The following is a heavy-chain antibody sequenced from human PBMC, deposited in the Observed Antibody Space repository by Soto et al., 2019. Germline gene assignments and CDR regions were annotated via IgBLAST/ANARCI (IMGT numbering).Heavy chain of an antibody. V-gene: IGHV4-31*03. D-gene: IGHD3-10*01. Sequence: SETLSLTCTVSGGSISSGGYYWSWIRQHPGKGLEWIGYIYYSGSTYYNPSLKSRVTISVDTSKNQFSLKLSSVAAADTAVYYCARVHTYYYGSGTLNYYFDYWGQGTLVTVSS. CDR2: IYYSGST. CDR3: ARVHTYYYGSGTLNYYFDY. J-gene: IGHJ4*02. CDR1: GGSISSGGYY.